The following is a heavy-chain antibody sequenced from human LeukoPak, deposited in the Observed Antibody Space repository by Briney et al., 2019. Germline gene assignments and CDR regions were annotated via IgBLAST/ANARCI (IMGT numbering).Heavy chain of an antibody. CDR2: ISSRGDNT. CDR1: GFTFSSFS. V-gene: IGHV3-23*01. CDR3: AKGVKKEQPPGDY. J-gene: IGHJ4*02. D-gene: IGHD6-13*01. Sequence: GGSLRLSCAASGFTFSSFSMSWVRQAPGRGLEWVSSISSRGDNTYDADSVKGRFTISRDNSKNTLYLQMNSLRAEDTAVYYCAKGVKKEQPPGDYWGQGTLVTVSS.